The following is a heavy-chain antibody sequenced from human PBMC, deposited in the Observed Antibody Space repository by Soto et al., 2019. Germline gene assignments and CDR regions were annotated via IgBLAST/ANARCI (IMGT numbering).Heavy chain of an antibody. J-gene: IGHJ6*02. CDR1: GFTFGDYY. V-gene: IGHV3-11*06. Sequence: ALRLSCVVSGFTFGDYYMSWIRQAPGKGLEWVSYISSSGSSTNYADSVKDRFTVSRDNAKSSLFLQMNSLRVEDTGVYYCASLEKSYGDVWGQGTTATVSS. CDR3: ASLEKSYGDV. CDR2: ISSSGSST. D-gene: IGHD3-10*01.